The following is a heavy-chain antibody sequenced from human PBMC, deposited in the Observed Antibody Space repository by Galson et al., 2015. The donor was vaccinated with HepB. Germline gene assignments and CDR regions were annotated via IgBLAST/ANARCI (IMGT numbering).Heavy chain of an antibody. D-gene: IGHD4-17*01. V-gene: IGHV3-33*01. CDR3: ARDRDDYGDLGEFGY. CDR1: GFTFSSYG. Sequence: SLRLSCAASGFTFSSYGMHWVRQAPGKGLEWVAVIWYDGSNKYYADSVKGRFTISRDNSKNTLYLQMNSLRAEDTAVYYCARDRDDYGDLGEFGYWGQGTLVTVSS. CDR2: IWYDGSNK. J-gene: IGHJ4*02.